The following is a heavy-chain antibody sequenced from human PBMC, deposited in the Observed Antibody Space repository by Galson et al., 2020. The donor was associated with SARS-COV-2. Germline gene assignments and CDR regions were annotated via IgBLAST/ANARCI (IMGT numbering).Heavy chain of an antibody. V-gene: IGHV3-73*01. Sequence: GESLKISCAASGFTFSGSAMHWVRQASGKGLEWVGRIRSKANSYATAYAASVKGRFTISRDDSKNTAYLQMNSLKTEDTAVYYCTIRCVEMATNWGVCAIDYWGQGTLVTVSS. CDR3: TIRCVEMATNWGVCAIDY. CDR1: GFTFSGSA. J-gene: IGHJ4*02. D-gene: IGHD3-16*01. CDR2: IRSKANSYAT.